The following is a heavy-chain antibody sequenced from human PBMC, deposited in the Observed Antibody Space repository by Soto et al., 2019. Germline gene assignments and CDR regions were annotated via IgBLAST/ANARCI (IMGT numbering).Heavy chain of an antibody. J-gene: IGHJ5*02. CDR3: ASDKGGASVVCFDP. Sequence: ASLKVSCKASGYTFTSYGISWVRQAPGQGLAWMGWISAYNGNTNCAQKLQGRVTMTTDTSTSTAYMELRRLRSDDTAVYYCASDKGGASVVCFDPWVQSTLVTVPS. D-gene: IGHD1-26*01. V-gene: IGHV1-18*01. CDR1: GYTFTSYG. CDR2: ISAYNGNT.